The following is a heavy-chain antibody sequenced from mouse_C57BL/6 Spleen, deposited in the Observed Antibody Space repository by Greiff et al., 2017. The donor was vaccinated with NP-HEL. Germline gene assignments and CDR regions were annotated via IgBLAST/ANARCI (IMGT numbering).Heavy chain of an antibody. D-gene: IGHD2-5*01. CDR3: ARRDSNYVRGYYYAMDY. V-gene: IGHV1-64*01. Sequence: QVQLQQPGAELVKPGASVTLSCKASGYTFTSYWMHWVKQRPGQGLEWIGMIHPNSGSTNYNEKFKSKATLTVDKSSSTAYMQLSSLTSEDSAVYHCARRDSNYVRGYYYAMDYWGQGTSVTVSS. CDR2: IHPNSGST. J-gene: IGHJ4*01. CDR1: GYTFTSYW.